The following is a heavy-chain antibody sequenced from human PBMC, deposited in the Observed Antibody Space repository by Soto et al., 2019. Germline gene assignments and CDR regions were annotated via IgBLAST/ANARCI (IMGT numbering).Heavy chain of an antibody. CDR2: ISAYNGNT. V-gene: IGHV1-18*04. CDR3: ARVSYDFWSLPGSQGDY. CDR1: GYTFTSYG. J-gene: IGHJ4*02. D-gene: IGHD3-3*01. Sequence: GASVKVSCKASGYTFTSYGISWVRQAPGQGLEWMGWISAYNGNTNYAQKLQGKVTMTTDTSTSTAYMELRSLRSDDTAVYYCARVSYDFWSLPGSQGDYWGQGTLVTVSS.